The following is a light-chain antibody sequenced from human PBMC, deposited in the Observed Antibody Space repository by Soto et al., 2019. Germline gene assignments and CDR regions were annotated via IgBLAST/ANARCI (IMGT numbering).Light chain of an antibody. CDR3: QQYKNWPPLT. CDR2: GAF. J-gene: IGKJ4*01. Sequence: EIVMTQSPATLSVSPGETATLSCRASQSVSYNLAWYQQNPGQGPRRLIYGAFTRATGPPARFSGSGSGTEFTLTISSLQSEDFALYYCQQYKNWPPLTFGGGTKVEIK. CDR1: QSVSYN. V-gene: IGKV3-15*01.